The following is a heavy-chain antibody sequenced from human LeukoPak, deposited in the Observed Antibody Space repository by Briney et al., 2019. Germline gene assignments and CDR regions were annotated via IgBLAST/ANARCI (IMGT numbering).Heavy chain of an antibody. CDR2: IYYSGST. CDR3: ARLVYYGSGSYHYYFDY. CDR1: GGSISSNNYY. Sequence: SETLSLTCTVSGGSISSNNYYWGWIRQPPGKGLEWIGTIYYSGSTYYNPSLEGRVTISVDTSKNQFSLKLSSVTAADTAVYYCARLVYYGSGSYHYYFDYWGQGTLVTVSS. V-gene: IGHV4-39*01. J-gene: IGHJ4*02. D-gene: IGHD3-10*01.